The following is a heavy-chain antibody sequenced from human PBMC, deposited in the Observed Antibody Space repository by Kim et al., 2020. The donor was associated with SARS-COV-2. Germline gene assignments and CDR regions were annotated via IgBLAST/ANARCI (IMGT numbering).Heavy chain of an antibody. CDR3: AREVHDYGGNTLTPAYYYYYYGMDV. V-gene: IGHV1-69*13. Sequence: SVKVSCKASGGTFSSYAISWVRQAPGQGLEWMGGIIPIFGTANYAQKFQGRVTITADESTSTAYMELSSLRSEDTAVYYCAREVHDYGGNTLTPAYYYYYYGMDVWGQGTTVTVSS. CDR1: GGTFSSYA. CDR2: IIPIFGTA. J-gene: IGHJ6*02. D-gene: IGHD4-17*01.